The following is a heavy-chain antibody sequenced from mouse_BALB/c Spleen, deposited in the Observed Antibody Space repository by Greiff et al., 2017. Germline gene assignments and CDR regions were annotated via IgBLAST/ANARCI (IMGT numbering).Heavy chain of an antibody. CDR1: GDSITSGY. D-gene: IGHD2-4*01. CDR2: ISYSGST. CDR3: ARSFYYDYSAWFAY. V-gene: IGHV3-8*02. Sequence: VQLKESGPSLVKPSQTLSLTCSVTGDSITSGYWNWIRKFPGNKLEYMGYISYSGSTYYNPSLKSRISITRDTSKNQYYLQLNSVTTEDTATYYCARSFYYDYSAWFAYWGQGTLVTVSA. J-gene: IGHJ3*01.